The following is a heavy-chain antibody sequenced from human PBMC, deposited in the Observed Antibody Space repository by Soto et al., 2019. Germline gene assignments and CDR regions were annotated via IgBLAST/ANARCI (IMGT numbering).Heavy chain of an antibody. CDR3: AKGGYSSSWYSMDYYYYMDV. V-gene: IGHV3-23*01. CDR2: ISGSGGST. J-gene: IGHJ6*03. D-gene: IGHD6-13*01. Sequence: EVQLLESGGGLVQPGGSLRLSCAASGFTFSSYAMSWVRQAPGKGLEWVSAISGSGGSTYYADSVKGRFTISRDNSKNTLYLQMNSLRAEDTAVYYCAKGGYSSSWYSMDYYYYMDVWGKGTTVTVSS. CDR1: GFTFSSYA.